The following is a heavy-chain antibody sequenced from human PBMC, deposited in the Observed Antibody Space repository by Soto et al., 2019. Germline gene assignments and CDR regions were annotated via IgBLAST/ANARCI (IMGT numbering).Heavy chain of an antibody. V-gene: IGHV1-8*01. Sequence: APVKGACKTAGYTFTIYVINCVLHATRKGLERMGCMNPNSGNTGYAQKFQCRVTRTRNTSISTAYMELSRLRYEDTAVYYCASPTYYDFWSGYYPDVFDIWGQGTMVTVSS. CDR3: ASPTYYDFWSGYYPDVFDI. CDR2: MNPNSGNT. CDR1: GYTFTIYV. J-gene: IGHJ3*02. D-gene: IGHD3-3*01.